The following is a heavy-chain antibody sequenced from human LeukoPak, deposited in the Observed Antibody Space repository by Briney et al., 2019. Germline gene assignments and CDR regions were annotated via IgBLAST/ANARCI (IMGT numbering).Heavy chain of an antibody. CDR3: ARSVGGMDY. CDR1: GFTFSNYW. CDR2: IYSDGSSL. V-gene: IGHV3-74*01. D-gene: IGHD1-26*01. J-gene: IGHJ4*02. Sequence: GGSLRLSCAASGFTFSNYWMHWVRQAPGKGLVWVSRIYSDGSSLSYADSVKGRVTISRDNARNMLYLQMNSLRAEDTAIYYCARSVGGMDYWGQGTLVTVSS.